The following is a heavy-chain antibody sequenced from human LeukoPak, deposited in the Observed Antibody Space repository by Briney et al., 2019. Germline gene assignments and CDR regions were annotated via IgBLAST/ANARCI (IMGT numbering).Heavy chain of an antibody. CDR1: GFTFSSYA. V-gene: IGHV3-23*01. D-gene: IGHD3-3*01. CDR2: ISGSGGST. CDR3: ARDRYSDFWSGYSYYYYYMDV. Sequence: GGSLRLSCAASGFTFSSYAMSWVRQAPGKGLEWVSAISGSGGSTYYADSVKGRFTISRDNSKNTLYLQMNSLRAEDTAVYYCARDRYSDFWSGYSYYYYYMDVWGKGTTVTVSS. J-gene: IGHJ6*03.